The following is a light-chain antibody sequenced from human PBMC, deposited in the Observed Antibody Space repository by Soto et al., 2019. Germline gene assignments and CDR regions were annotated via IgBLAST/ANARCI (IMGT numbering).Light chain of an antibody. J-gene: IGKJ3*01. CDR3: QQFDDYPFT. V-gene: IGKV1D-13*01. CDR2: DAA. Sequence: IQVTQSPSSLSASVGDRVTITCRTNQSISFWLNWYQQKPGKAPKSLIYDAATLETVVPSRFSGSRSGTDFTLTVSSLPPEDFATYSCQQFDDYPFTFGPGTKVDIK. CDR1: QSISFW.